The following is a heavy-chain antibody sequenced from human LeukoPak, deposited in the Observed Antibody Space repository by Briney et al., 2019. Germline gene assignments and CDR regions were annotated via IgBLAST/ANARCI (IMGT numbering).Heavy chain of an antibody. CDR1: GYTFTSCY. CDR3: ARDLPLAAADQMDGMDV. Sequence: ASVKVSCKASGYTFTSCYMHWVRQAPGQGLEWMGIINPSGGSTSYAQKFQGRVTMTRDTSTSTVYMELSSLRSEDTAVYYCARDLPLAAADQMDGMDVWGQGTTVTVSS. V-gene: IGHV1-46*01. J-gene: IGHJ6*02. CDR2: INPSGGST. D-gene: IGHD6-13*01.